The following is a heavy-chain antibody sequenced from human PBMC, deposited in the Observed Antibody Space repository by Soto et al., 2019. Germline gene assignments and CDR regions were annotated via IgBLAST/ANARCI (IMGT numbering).Heavy chain of an antibody. D-gene: IGHD5-18*01. V-gene: IGHV4-34*01. CDR3: AGGRRGYSYYYYYGMDV. CDR1: GGSFSGYY. CDR2: INHSGST. J-gene: IGHJ6*02. Sequence: SETLSLTCAVYGGSFSGYYWSWIRQPPGKGLEWIGEINHSGSTNYNPSLKSRVTISVDTSKNQFSLKLSSVTAADTAVYYCAGGRRGYSYYYYYGMDVWGQGTTVTVSS.